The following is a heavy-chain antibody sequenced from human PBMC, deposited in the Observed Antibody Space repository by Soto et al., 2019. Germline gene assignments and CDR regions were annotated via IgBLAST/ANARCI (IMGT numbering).Heavy chain of an antibody. CDR2: IYYSGST. CDR3: ASLPLITMVRGPRYYGMDV. CDR1: GGSISSGGYY. Sequence: PSENLSLTCTVSGGSISSGGYYWSWIRQHPGKGLEWIGYIYYSGSTYYNPSLKSRVTISVDTSKNQFSLKLSSVTAADTAVYYCASLPLITMVRGPRYYGMDVWGQATTVTVSS. V-gene: IGHV4-31*03. D-gene: IGHD3-10*01. J-gene: IGHJ6*02.